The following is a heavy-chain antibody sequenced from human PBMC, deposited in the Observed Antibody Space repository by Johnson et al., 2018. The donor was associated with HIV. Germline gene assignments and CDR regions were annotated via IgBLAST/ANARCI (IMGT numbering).Heavy chain of an antibody. V-gene: IGHV3-33*06. CDR1: GFTFSSYA. J-gene: IGHJ3*01. CDR2: IWYDGSNK. CDR3: AKERDSGGYLDAFDL. Sequence: QVQLVESGGGVVQPGRSLRLSCAASGFTFSSYAMHWVRQAPGKGLQWVAVIWYDGSNKYYADSVKGRFTISRDNSKNTLYLQMNSLRAADTAVYYCAKERDSGGYLDAFDLWGQGTMVTISS. D-gene: IGHD1-26*01.